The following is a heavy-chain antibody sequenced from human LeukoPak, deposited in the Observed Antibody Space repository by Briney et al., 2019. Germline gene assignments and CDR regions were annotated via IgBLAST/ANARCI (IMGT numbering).Heavy chain of an antibody. CDR2: IYYSGST. V-gene: IGHV4-59*01. D-gene: IGHD5-12*01. CDR1: GGSISSYY. Sequence: SEALSLTCTVSGGSISSYYWSWIRQPPGKGLEWIGYIYYSGSTNYNPSLKSRVTISVDTSKNQFSLKLSSVTAADTAVYYCARYSGYARAYYFDYWGQGTLVTVSS. CDR3: ARYSGYARAYYFDY. J-gene: IGHJ4*02.